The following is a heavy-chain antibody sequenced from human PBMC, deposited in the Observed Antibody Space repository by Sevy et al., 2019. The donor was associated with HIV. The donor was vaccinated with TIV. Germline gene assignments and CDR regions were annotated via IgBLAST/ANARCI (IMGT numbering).Heavy chain of an antibody. CDR2: ISGSGGST. Sequence: GGYLRLSCAASGFTFSSYAMSWVRQAPGKGLEWVSAISGSGGSTYYADSVKGRFTISRDNSKNTLYLQMNSLRAEDTAVYYCAKDLERITMVRGVIMGTFDYWGQGTLVTVSS. J-gene: IGHJ4*02. V-gene: IGHV3-23*01. CDR3: AKDLERITMVRGVIMGTFDY. D-gene: IGHD3-10*01. CDR1: GFTFSSYA.